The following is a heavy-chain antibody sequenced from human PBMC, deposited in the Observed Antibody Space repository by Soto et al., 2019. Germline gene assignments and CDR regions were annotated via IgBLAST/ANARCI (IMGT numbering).Heavy chain of an antibody. V-gene: IGHV3-33*01. J-gene: IGHJ4*02. CDR2: IWNDGLSK. CDR1: GFIFDSHG. D-gene: IGHD3-10*01. CDR3: ARGGVYNYGSPKFDY. Sequence: QVELAEAGGGAVQPGRSLRLSCAASGFIFDSHGMHWVRQAPGKGLEWVAVIWNDGLSKYYADYVKGRFAISRDNSNNTVFLHMSSLRPEDTALYYYARGGVYNYGSPKFDYWGQGAQVTVSS.